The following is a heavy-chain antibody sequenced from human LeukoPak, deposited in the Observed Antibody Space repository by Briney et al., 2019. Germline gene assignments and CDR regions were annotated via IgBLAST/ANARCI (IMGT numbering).Heavy chain of an antibody. Sequence: SETLSLTCAVYGGSFSGCYWSWIRQPPGKGLEWIGEINHSGSTNYNPSLKSRVTISVDTSKNQFSLRLSSVTAADTAVYYCARENRVTLVREVIDYWGQGTLVTVSS. J-gene: IGHJ4*02. CDR3: ARENRVTLVREVIDY. V-gene: IGHV4-34*01. CDR1: GGSFSGCY. D-gene: IGHD3-10*01. CDR2: INHSGST.